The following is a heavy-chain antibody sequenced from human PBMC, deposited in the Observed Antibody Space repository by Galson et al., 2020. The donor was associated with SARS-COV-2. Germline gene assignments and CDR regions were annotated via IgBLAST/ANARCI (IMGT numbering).Heavy chain of an antibody. J-gene: IGHJ6*02. CDR2: IWYDGSNK. Sequence: GESLKISCAASGFTFSSYGMHWVRQAPGKGLEWVAVIWYDGSNKYYADSVKGRFTISRDNSKNTLYLQMNSLRAEDTAVYYCARALLPSYGMDVWGQGTTVTVSS. V-gene: IGHV3-33*01. D-gene: IGHD3-10*01. CDR1: GFTFSSYG. CDR3: ARALLPSYGMDV.